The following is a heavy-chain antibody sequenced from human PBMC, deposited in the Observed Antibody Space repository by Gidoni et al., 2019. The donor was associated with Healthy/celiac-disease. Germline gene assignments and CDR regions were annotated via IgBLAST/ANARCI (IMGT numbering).Heavy chain of an antibody. CDR1: GGSISSVGYY. D-gene: IGHD3-22*01. Sequence: QVQLQESGPGLVKPSQTLSLTCTVPGGSISSVGYYWRWFRQHPGMGLEWIGYIFYSGSTYYNPSLKSRVTISVDTSKNQFSLKLSSVTAADTAVYYCARGPRTGDYYDSSGFDYWGQGTLVTVSS. V-gene: IGHV4-31*03. CDR3: ARGPRTGDYYDSSGFDY. J-gene: IGHJ4*02. CDR2: IFYSGST.